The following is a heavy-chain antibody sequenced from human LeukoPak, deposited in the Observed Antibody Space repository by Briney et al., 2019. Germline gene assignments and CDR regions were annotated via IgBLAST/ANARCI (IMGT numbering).Heavy chain of an antibody. D-gene: IGHD6-13*01. CDR1: GFSVSGYW. J-gene: IGHJ4*02. CDR2: IKQDGSEK. V-gene: IGHV3-7*01. Sequence: GGSLRLSCAVSGFSVSGYWMTWVRQAPGKGLEWVANIKQDGSEKNYVDSVKGRFTISRDNAENSSFLQMNSLRVEDTAVYYCAREWQGGIAAAGTRIEGDYWGQGTLVDVSS. CDR3: AREWQGGIAAAGTRIEGDY.